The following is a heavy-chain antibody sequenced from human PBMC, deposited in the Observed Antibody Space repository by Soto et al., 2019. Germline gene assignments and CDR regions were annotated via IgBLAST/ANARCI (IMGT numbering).Heavy chain of an antibody. CDR1: GGTFSSYA. CDR3: ARDRPIGCTNGVCSTGEPFDP. Sequence: SVKVSCKASGGTFSSYAISWVRQAPGQGLEWMGGIIPIFGTANYAQKFQGRVTITADESTSTAYMELSSLRSEDTAVYYCARDRPIGCTNGVCSTGEPFDPWGQGTLVTVSS. V-gene: IGHV1-69*13. CDR2: IIPIFGTA. J-gene: IGHJ5*02. D-gene: IGHD2-8*01.